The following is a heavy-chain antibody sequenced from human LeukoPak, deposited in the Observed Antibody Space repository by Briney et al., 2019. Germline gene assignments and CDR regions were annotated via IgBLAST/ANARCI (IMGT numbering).Heavy chain of an antibody. J-gene: IGHJ5*02. CDR2: IYYSGST. D-gene: IGHD4-17*01. Sequence: PSETLSLTCTVSVGSISSDHWSWIRQPPAKGLEGMGYIYYSGSTNSNPSLKTRVTLSVDTSKNQFSVKLRSGTAADTAVYYCARVYGDYSREQFWLDPWGQGTLVTVSS. CDR3: ARVYGDYSREQFWLDP. CDR1: VGSISSDH. V-gene: IGHV4-59*12.